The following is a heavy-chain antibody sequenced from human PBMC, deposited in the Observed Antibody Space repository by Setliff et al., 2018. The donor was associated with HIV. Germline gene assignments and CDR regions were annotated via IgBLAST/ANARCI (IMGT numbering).Heavy chain of an antibody. V-gene: IGHV4-59*11. D-gene: IGHD1-7*01. CDR2: ISHTGNT. CDR1: GDSISTHY. Sequence: PSETLSLTCTVSGDSISTHYWTWIRQPPGKGLEWIGYISHTGNTDSNPSLKSRVTISVDTSKNEFSLRLRSVTVADTATYYCARSTVGAGTTFPWGRGTLVTV. J-gene: IGHJ4*02. CDR3: ARSTVGAGTTFP.